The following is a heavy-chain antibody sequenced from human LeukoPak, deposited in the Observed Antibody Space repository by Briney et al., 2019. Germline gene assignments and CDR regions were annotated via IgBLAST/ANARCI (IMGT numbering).Heavy chain of an antibody. J-gene: IGHJ4*02. CDR1: GGSISSYY. CDR2: IYYSGST. D-gene: IGHD6-13*01. Sequence: SQTLSLTCTVSGGSISSYYWSWIRQPPGKGLEWIGDIYYSGSTNSNPSLKSRVTISVDTSKNQFSLKLSSVTAADTAVYYCASLTHSSSWYYFDYWGQGTLVTVSS. CDR3: ASLTHSSSWYYFDY. V-gene: IGHV4-59*08.